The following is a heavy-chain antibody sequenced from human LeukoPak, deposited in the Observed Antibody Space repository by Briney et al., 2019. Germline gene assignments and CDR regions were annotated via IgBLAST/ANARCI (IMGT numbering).Heavy chain of an antibody. Sequence: VASVKVSFKASGYTFTRYGIRWVRQAPGQGLEWMGWISAYNGNTNHAQKRQGRVTMTTDTSTSTAYMELRSLRSDDTAVYYCARSQQWLARGDYFDYWGQGTLVTVSS. CDR1: GYTFTRYG. CDR2: ISAYNGNT. D-gene: IGHD6-19*01. CDR3: ARSQQWLARGDYFDY. V-gene: IGHV1-18*01. J-gene: IGHJ4*02.